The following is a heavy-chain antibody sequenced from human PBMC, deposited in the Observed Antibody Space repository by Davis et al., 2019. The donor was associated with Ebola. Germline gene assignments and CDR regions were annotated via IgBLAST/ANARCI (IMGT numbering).Heavy chain of an antibody. D-gene: IGHD5-18*01. V-gene: IGHV4-59*01. Sequence: GSLRLSCTVSGGSISSYYWSWIRQPPGKGLEWIGYIYYSGSTNYNPSLKSRVTISVDTSKNQFSLKLNSVTAADTAVYYCARANTAMVPPEIDYWGQGTLVTVSS. CDR1: GGSISSYY. CDR2: IYYSGST. J-gene: IGHJ4*02. CDR3: ARANTAMVPPEIDY.